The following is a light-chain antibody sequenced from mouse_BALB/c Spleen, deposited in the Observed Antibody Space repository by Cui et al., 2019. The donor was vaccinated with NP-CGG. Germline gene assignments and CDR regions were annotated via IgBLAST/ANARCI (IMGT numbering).Light chain of an antibody. V-gene: IGLV1*01. CDR2: GTN. CDR3: ALWYSNHWV. CDR1: TGAVTTSNY. J-gene: IGLJ1*01. Sequence: HAVVIQESALTTPPGETVTLTCRSSTGAVTTSNYANWVQEKPDHLFTGLIGGTNNRAPGGPARFSGSLIGDKAALTITGAQTEDEAIYFCALWYSNHWVFGGGTELTVL.